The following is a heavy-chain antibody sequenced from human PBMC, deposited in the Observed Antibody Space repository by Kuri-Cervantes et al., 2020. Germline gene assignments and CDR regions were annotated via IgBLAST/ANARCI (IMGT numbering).Heavy chain of an antibody. V-gene: IGHV5-51*01. D-gene: IGHD3-22*01. CDR2: IYPGDSGT. CDR3: ARRYYYDSSGYYDY. Sequence: KVSCKGSGYSFTSYWIGWVRQMPGKGLEWMGIIYPGDSGTRYSPSFQGQVTISADKSISTAYLQWSSLKASDTAMYYCARRYYYDSSGYYDYWGQGTLVTVSS. J-gene: IGHJ4*02. CDR1: GYSFTSYW.